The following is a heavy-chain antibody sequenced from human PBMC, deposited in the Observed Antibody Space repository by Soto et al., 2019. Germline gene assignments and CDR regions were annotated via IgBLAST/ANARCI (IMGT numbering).Heavy chain of an antibody. J-gene: IGHJ4*02. D-gene: IGHD1-26*01. CDR3: ALALGPTTGLDY. V-gene: IGHV4-31*02. Sequence: QVQLQESGPGLVKPSQTLSLTCSVSGASTVSHYHWTWIRQPPGKGLEWMGYIFNSGTTFYNPSLTGRLSISMDTSGNHFSLELRSVTVADTAVYYCALALGPTTGLDYWGQGTLVTVSS. CDR1: GASTVSHYH. CDR2: IFNSGTT.